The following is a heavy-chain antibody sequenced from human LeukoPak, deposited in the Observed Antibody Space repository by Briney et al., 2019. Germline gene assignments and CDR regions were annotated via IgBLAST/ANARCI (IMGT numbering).Heavy chain of an antibody. D-gene: IGHD1-1*01. Sequence: GGSLRLSCAASGFTVNNKYMTWVRQAPGKGLEWVSLIYNDGRTYYADSVKGRCTISRDNSKNTLSLQMDSLSPEDTAVYYCARATGRYYYYFYYMDVWGKGTTVTVSS. CDR2: IYNDGRT. V-gene: IGHV3-53*01. CDR1: GFTVNNKY. CDR3: ARATGRYYYYFYYMDV. J-gene: IGHJ6*03.